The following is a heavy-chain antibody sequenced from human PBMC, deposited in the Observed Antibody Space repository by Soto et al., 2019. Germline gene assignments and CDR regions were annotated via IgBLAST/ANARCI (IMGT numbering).Heavy chain of an antibody. CDR1: GYSFSIHW. J-gene: IGHJ4*02. CDR3: VRDDIGLGIDY. V-gene: IGHV5-10-1*01. CDR2: IDPSDSYT. Sequence: PGESLKISCKASGYSFSIHWISWVRQMPGKGLEWMGRIDPSDSYTDYSPSFQGHVSISADKSISTAYLQWSSLQASDTAVYYCVRDDIGLGIDYWGLGTLVTSPQ. D-gene: IGHD1-1*01.